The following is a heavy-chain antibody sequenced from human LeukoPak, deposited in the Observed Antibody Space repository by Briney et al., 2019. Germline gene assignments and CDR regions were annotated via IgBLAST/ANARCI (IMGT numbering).Heavy chain of an antibody. D-gene: IGHD3-16*02. Sequence: KPSETLSLTCTVSGGSISSSSYYWGWIRQPPGKGLEWIGSIYYSGSTYYNPSLKSRVTISVDTSKNQFSLKLSSVTAADTAVYYCARDVLNDYVWGSYRGNYFDYWGQGTLVTVSS. CDR1: GGSISSSSYY. J-gene: IGHJ4*02. CDR3: ARDVLNDYVWGSYRGNYFDY. V-gene: IGHV4-39*07. CDR2: IYYSGST.